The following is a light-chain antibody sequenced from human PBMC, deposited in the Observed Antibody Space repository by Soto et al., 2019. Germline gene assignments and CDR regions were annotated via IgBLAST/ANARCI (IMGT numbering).Light chain of an antibody. CDR3: AAWDDNSNYV. Sequence: QSVLTQPPSASGSPGQSVTISCTGTSSDVGGYNYVSWYQQHPGKAPKLMIYEVSKRPSGVPDRFSGSKSGNTASLTVSGLQAEDEADYYCAAWDDNSNYVFGTGTKLTVL. CDR1: SSDVGGYNY. CDR2: EVS. J-gene: IGLJ1*01. V-gene: IGLV2-8*01.